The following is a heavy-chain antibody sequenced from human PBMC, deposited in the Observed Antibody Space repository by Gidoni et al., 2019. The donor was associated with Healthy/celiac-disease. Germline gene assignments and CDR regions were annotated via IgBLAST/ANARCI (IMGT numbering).Heavy chain of an antibody. V-gene: IGHV1-18*01. Sequence: QVQLVQSGAEVKKPGASVKVSCKASGYTFASYGISWVRQAPGQGLEWMGWISAYNGNTNLAQKRQGRVTMTTDTSTSTAYMELRSLRSDDTAVYYCARGGGPYYDILTGYFGNWFDPWGQGTPVTVSS. CDR2: ISAYNGNT. J-gene: IGHJ5*02. CDR3: ARGGGPYYDILTGYFGNWFDP. D-gene: IGHD3-9*01. CDR1: GYTFASYG.